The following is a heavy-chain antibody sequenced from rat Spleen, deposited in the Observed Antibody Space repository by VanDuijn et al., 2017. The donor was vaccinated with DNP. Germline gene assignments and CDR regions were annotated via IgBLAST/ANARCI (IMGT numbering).Heavy chain of an antibody. CDR3: ARHGSTTVGDAMDA. CDR1: GFTFSNYD. CDR2: ISYDGSRT. Sequence: EVQLVESGGGLVQPGRSMKLSCAASGFTFSNYDMAWVRQAPKKGLEWVASISYDGSRTYYRDSVQGRFTISRDNAKTTLYLQRDSLRSEDTATYYCARHGSTTVGDAMDAWGQGTSVTVSS. J-gene: IGHJ4*01. V-gene: IGHV5-7*01. D-gene: IGHD1-8*01.